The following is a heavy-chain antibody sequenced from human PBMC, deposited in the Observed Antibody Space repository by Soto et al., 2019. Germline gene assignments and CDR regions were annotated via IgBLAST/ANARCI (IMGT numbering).Heavy chain of an antibody. CDR3: ARHMHAGFTHYFVP. CDR2: TFYTGNT. Sequence: QVHLLESGPGLVKPSETLSLTCFVSGGSVTSHHWSWLRQFPGQGLEWIAYTFYTGNTNYNPSLQSRVTISLDTSKNQLSLKLTSMTAADTAVYYCARHMHAGFTHYFVPWGQGTLVTVSS. CDR1: GGSVTSHH. V-gene: IGHV4-59*02. D-gene: IGHD1-26*01. J-gene: IGHJ5*02.